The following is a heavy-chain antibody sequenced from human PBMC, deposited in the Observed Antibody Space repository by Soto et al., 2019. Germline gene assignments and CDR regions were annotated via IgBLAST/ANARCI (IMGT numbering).Heavy chain of an antibody. CDR3: ATAPIPYYYDSSGYYPAPFDY. CDR1: GYTFTSHG. J-gene: IGHJ4*02. D-gene: IGHD3-22*01. CDR2: ISAYNGNT. V-gene: IGHV1-18*01. Sequence: ASVKVSCKASGYTFTSHGISWVRQAPGQGLEWMGWISAYNGNTNYAQKLQGRVTMTTDTSTSTAYMELSSLRSEDTAVYYCATAPIPYYYDSSGYYPAPFDYWGQGTLVTVSS.